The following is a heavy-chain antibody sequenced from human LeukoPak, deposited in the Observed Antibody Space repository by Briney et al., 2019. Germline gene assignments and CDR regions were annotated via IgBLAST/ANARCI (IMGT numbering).Heavy chain of an antibody. CDR3: ARVDSELHLY. J-gene: IGHJ4*02. Sequence: SETLSLTCTVSGGSVSSGSYYWRWIRQPPGKGLEWIGYIYYSGSTNYNPSLKSRVTISVDTSKNQFSLKLSSVTAADTAVYYCARVDSELHLYWGQGTLVTVSS. CDR1: GGSVSSGSYY. CDR2: IYYSGST. V-gene: IGHV4-61*01. D-gene: IGHD1-7*01.